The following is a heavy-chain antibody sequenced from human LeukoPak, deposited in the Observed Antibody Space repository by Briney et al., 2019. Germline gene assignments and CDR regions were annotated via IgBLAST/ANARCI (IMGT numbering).Heavy chain of an antibody. Sequence: PSQTLSLTCNVSGGSISSGGYYWSWIRQHPGKGLEWIGYIYYSESTYYNPSLKSRVIISVDTSKNKFSLKLTSVTAADTAVYYCARDGGSGGYYFDSWGQGTLVTVSS. CDR2: IYYSEST. CDR3: ARDGGSGGYYFDS. CDR1: GGSISSGGYY. D-gene: IGHD3-10*01. J-gene: IGHJ4*02. V-gene: IGHV4-31*03.